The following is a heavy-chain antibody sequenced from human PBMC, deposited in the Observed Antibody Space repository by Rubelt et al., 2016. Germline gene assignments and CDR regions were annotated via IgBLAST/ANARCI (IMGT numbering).Heavy chain of an antibody. J-gene: IGHJ6*02. Sequence: QVQLQQWGAGLLKPSETLSLTCAVYGGSFSGYYWSWIRQPPGKGLEWIGEINHSGSTNYNPSLRRRVTISVDTSKNQFSLKLSAVTAADTAVYYWAGIVGATHYYYGMDVWGQGTTVTVSS. D-gene: IGHD1-26*01. CDR3: AGIVGATHYYYGMDV. CDR1: GGSFSGYY. V-gene: IGHV4-34*01. CDR2: INHSGST.